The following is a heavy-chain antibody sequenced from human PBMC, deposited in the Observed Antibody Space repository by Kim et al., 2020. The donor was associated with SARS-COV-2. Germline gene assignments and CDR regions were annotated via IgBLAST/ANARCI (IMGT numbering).Heavy chain of an antibody. Sequence: ASVKVSCKASGYTFTNNYVHWVRLAPVQGFEWMGMVYPHDGSTSYAQNFQGRVTMTSDTSTTTVYMELSSLRSDDTAMYYCARDLEGFDYWGQGTLVTVSS. CDR1: GYTFTNNY. V-gene: IGHV1-46*01. CDR2: VYPHDGST. D-gene: IGHD1-1*01. J-gene: IGHJ4*02. CDR3: ARDLEGFDY.